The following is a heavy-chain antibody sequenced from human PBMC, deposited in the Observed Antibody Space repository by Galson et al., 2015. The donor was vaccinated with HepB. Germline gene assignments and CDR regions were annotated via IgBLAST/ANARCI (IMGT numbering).Heavy chain of an antibody. CDR2: MNPNSGNT. J-gene: IGHJ6*03. D-gene: IGHD3-3*01. CDR1: GYTFTSYD. V-gene: IGHV1-8*01. CDR3: ARGVLRFLRREYYYYYMDV. Sequence: SVKVSCKASGYTFTSYDINWVRQATGQGLEWMGWMNPNSGNTGYAQKFQGRVTMTRNTSISTAYMELSSLRSEDTAVYYCARGVLRFLRREYYYYYMDVWGKGTTVTVSS.